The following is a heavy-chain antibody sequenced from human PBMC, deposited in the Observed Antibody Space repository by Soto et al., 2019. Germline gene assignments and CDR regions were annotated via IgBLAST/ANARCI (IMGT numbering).Heavy chain of an antibody. CDR3: VHSGGYYDSSGHYYVAFDH. Sequence: SGPTLVNPTQTLTLTCTFSGLSLSTSGVGVGWIRQPPGKALEWLVLIYWDDDKRYSPSLKRRLTITKDTSKNQVVLTMTNMVPVDTATYYCVHSGGYYDSSGHYYVAFDHWGQGTLVTVSS. CDR2: IYWDDDK. J-gene: IGHJ4*02. V-gene: IGHV2-5*02. CDR1: GLSLSTSGVG. D-gene: IGHD3-22*01.